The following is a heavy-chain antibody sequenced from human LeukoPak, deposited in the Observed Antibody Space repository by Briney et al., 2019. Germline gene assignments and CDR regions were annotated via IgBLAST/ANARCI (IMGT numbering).Heavy chain of an antibody. CDR1: GFTFGDYA. CDR2: ISWNSGSI. J-gene: IGHJ4*02. CDR3: AKDKEIVVVTGSLDY. Sequence: GGSLRLSCAASGFTFGDYAMHWVRQAPGKGLEWVSGISWNSGSIGYADSVKGRFTISRDNAKNSLYLQMNSLRAEDTALYYCAKDKEIVVVTGSLDYWGQGTLVTVSS. D-gene: IGHD2-21*02. V-gene: IGHV3-9*01.